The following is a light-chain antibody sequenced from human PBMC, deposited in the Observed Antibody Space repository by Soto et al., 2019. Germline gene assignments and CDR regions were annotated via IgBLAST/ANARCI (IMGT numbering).Light chain of an antibody. Sequence: QSALTQPASVSGSPGQSITISCTGTSTDVGGCNYVSWVQQHPRKAPKLMISDVSNRPSGVSIRFSGSKSGNTASLTISGLKAEDEANYYCNTYSSSTTLYPFATAPKLTVL. V-gene: IGLV2-14*01. CDR2: DVS. J-gene: IGLJ1*01. CDR1: STDVGGCNY. CDR3: NTYSSSTTLYP.